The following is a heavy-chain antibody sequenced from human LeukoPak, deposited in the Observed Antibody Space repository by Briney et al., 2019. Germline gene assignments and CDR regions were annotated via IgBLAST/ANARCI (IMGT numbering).Heavy chain of an antibody. CDR1: GGSFSGYY. Sequence: SETLSLTCAVYGGSFSGYYWSWIRQPPGKGLEWIGEINHSGRTNYNPSLKSRVTISVDTSKNQFSLKLSSVTAADTAVYYCARGPLRGDGYNYHDYWGQGTLVTVSS. CDR3: ARGPLRGDGYNYHDY. J-gene: IGHJ4*02. V-gene: IGHV4-34*01. CDR2: INHSGRT. D-gene: IGHD5-24*01.